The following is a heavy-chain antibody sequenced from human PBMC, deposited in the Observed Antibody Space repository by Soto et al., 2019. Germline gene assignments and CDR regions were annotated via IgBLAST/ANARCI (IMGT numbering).Heavy chain of an antibody. D-gene: IGHD3-22*01. CDR2: IHYNGNT. J-gene: IGHJ4*02. Sequence: PSETLSLTCTVSGDSISSYSWSWIRQPPGKGLEWIGNIHYNGNTKYSPSLKSRVTMSVDTSKNHYSLKLISVTTADTAVYYCASQYYYDSSGSQTFDYWGQGTQVTVSS. CDR3: ASQYYYDSSGSQTFDY. V-gene: IGHV4-59*01. CDR1: GDSISSYS.